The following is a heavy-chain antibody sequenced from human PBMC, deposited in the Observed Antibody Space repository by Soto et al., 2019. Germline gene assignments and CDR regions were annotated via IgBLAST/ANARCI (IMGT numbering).Heavy chain of an antibody. J-gene: IGHJ6*02. CDR3: AAATLPGGRFYGMDV. CDR1: GYSFNSVHF. V-gene: IGHV4-38-2*01. CDR2: LSQNGGT. Sequence: SETLSLTCVVSGYSFNSVHFWGWIRQPPGKGLQWIGSLSQNGGTYRNPSLRSRVTLSVDTSKNQFSLKLTSVTAADAAVYYCAAATLPGGRFYGMDVWGQGSSVTVSS. D-gene: IGHD2-15*01.